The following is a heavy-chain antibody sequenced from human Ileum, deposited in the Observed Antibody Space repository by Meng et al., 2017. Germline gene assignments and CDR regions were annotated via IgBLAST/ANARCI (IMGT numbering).Heavy chain of an antibody. V-gene: IGHV4-39*07. Sequence: SETLSLTCTVPGGSISSSSYYWCWIRQPPGKGLEWIGSIYYSGSTYYNPSLKSRVTISVDTSKNQFSLKLSSVTAADTAVYYCARAIGRDSSGGGLYYYYGMDVWGKGTTVTVSS. CDR3: ARAIGRDSSGGGLYYYYGMDV. D-gene: IGHD6-25*01. CDR1: GGSISSSSYY. J-gene: IGHJ6*04. CDR2: IYYSGST.